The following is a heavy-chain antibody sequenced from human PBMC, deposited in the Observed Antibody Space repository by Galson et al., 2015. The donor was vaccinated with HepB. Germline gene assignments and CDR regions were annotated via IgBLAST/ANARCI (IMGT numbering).Heavy chain of an antibody. D-gene: IGHD6-6*01. V-gene: IGHV1-2*02. J-gene: IGHJ3*02. CDR1: GYTFSDFY. CDR2: INPNSGGT. Sequence: SVKVSCKASGYTFSDFYLHWVRQAPGQGLEWMGWINPNSGGTNYAQKFQGRVTMTRDTSITTAYMELTRLTSDGTVVYYCARGGSSSPYDAFDIWGQGTMVSVS. CDR3: ARGGSSSPYDAFDI.